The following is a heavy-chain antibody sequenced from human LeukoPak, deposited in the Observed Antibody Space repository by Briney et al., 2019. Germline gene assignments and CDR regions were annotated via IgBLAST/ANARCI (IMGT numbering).Heavy chain of an antibody. CDR2: ISGYNGNT. Sequence: GASVKVSCKASGYIFTNFGIGWVRQARGQGLEWMGWISGYNGNTKYVQKFQGRVTMTTDTSTSTAYMELRSLRSDDTAVYYCARDLTHRRNYDNSGYQIVPAFWGQGTLVTVSS. J-gene: IGHJ4*02. D-gene: IGHD3-22*01. CDR1: GYIFTNFG. CDR3: ARDLTHRRNYDNSGYQIVPAF. V-gene: IGHV1-18*01.